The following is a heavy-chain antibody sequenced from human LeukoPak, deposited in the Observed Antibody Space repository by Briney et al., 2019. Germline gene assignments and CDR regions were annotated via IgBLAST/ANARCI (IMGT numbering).Heavy chain of an antibody. CDR1: GFTFSSYA. Sequence: PGRSLRLSCAASGFTFSSYAMSWVRQAPGKGLEWVSAISGSGGSTYYADSVKGRFTISRDNSKNTLYLQMNSLRAEDTAVYYCAKEGTGIRFLESESRYYFDYWGQGTLVTVSS. D-gene: IGHD3-3*01. CDR2: ISGSGGST. CDR3: AKEGTGIRFLESESRYYFDY. V-gene: IGHV3-23*01. J-gene: IGHJ4*02.